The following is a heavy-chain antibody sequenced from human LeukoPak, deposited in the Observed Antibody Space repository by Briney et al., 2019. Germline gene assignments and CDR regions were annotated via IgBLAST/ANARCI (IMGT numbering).Heavy chain of an antibody. J-gene: IGHJ4*02. CDR3: ARHLALDLAFDY. V-gene: IGHV4-39*01. CDR2: IYYSGST. Sequence: PSETLSLTCTVSGASLISSDYYWLWIRQPPGKGLEWIGSIYYSGSTYYNPSLKSRVTISVDTSKNQFSLKLSSVTAADTAVYYCARHLALDLAFDYWGQGTLVTVSS. D-gene: IGHD5-12*01. CDR1: GASLISSDYY.